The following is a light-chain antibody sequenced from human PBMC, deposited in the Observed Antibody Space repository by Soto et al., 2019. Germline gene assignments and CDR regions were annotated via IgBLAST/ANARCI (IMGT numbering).Light chain of an antibody. Sequence: QSALTQPASVSGSPGQSITISCTGTNSDVGSYNLVSWYQQHPGKAPKLMIYEVSKRPSGVTNRFSGSKSGSTASLTISGLQAEDEADYYCCSYAGSITFVVFGGGTKLTVL. V-gene: IGLV2-23*02. CDR2: EVS. CDR1: NSDVGSYNL. CDR3: CSYAGSITFVV. J-gene: IGLJ2*01.